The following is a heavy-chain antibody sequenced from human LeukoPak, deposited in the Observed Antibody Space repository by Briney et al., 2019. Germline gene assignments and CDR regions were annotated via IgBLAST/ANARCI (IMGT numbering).Heavy chain of an antibody. D-gene: IGHD6-13*01. CDR1: GLTFSNAW. J-gene: IGHJ4*02. CDR2: IKSKTDGGTT. V-gene: IGHV3-15*01. Sequence: PGGSLRLSCAASGLTFSNAWMSWVRQAPGKGLEWVGRIKSKTDGGTTDYAAPVKGRFTISRDDSKNTLYLQMNSLKTEDTAVYYCTTTIAAAGTTDYWGQGTLVTVSS. CDR3: TTTIAAAGTTDY.